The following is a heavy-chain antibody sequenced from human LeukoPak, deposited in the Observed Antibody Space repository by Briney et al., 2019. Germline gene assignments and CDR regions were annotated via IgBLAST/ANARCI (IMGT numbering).Heavy chain of an antibody. Sequence: SGGSLRLSCAASGFTFSSYGMHWVRQAPGKGLEWVAFIRYDGSNKYYADSVKGRFTISRDNSKNTLYLQMNSLRAEDTAVYYCAKDLFQIAVAGTLDYWGQGTLVTVSS. CDR1: GFTFSSYG. J-gene: IGHJ4*02. D-gene: IGHD6-19*01. V-gene: IGHV3-30*02. CDR3: AKDLFQIAVAGTLDY. CDR2: IRYDGSNK.